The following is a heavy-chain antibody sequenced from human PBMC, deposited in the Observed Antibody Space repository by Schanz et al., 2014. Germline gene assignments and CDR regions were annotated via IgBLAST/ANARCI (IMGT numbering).Heavy chain of an antibody. V-gene: IGHV1-8*01. J-gene: IGHJ4*02. D-gene: IGHD3-10*01. CDR3: ARGRGFYDY. Sequence: VQLVQSGAEVKRPGASVRVSCKASGYTFTSYDFNWVRQAPGQGLEWMGWMNPDSGNTGYAQKLQGRVTMTTDTSTSTAYMELSSLTSEDTAVHYCARGRGFYDYWGQGTLVTVSS. CDR1: GYTFTSYD. CDR2: MNPDSGNT.